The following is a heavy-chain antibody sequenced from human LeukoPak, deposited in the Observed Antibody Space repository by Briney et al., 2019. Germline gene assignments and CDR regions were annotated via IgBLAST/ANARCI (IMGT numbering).Heavy chain of an antibody. CDR3: ARGQYYYDSSGYY. CDR1: GDSISSSSYY. CDR2: INHSGST. D-gene: IGHD3-22*01. Sequence: PSETLSLTCTVSGDSISSSSYYWSWIRQPPGKGLEWIGEINHSGSTNYNPSLKSRVTISVDTSKNQFSLKLSSVTAADTAVYYCARGQYYYDSSGYYWGQGTLVTVSS. V-gene: IGHV4-39*07. J-gene: IGHJ4*02.